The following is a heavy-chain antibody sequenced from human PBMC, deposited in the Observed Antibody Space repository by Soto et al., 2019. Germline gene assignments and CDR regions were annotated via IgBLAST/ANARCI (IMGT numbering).Heavy chain of an antibody. CDR1: GGSISSGGYY. V-gene: IGHV4-31*01. Sequence: QVQLQESGPGLVNPSQTLSLTCTVSGGSISSGGYYWSWIRQHPGKGLEWSGYLYYSGSTYYNPSLKMQVNISVYKSKNHFSQRLSPGTDADTTVYYRARASTRTTIVRGVSKLFDSWCQGSLITVAS. J-gene: IGHJ4*02. CDR3: ARASTRTTIVRGVSKLFDS. D-gene: IGHD3-10*01. CDR2: LYYSGST.